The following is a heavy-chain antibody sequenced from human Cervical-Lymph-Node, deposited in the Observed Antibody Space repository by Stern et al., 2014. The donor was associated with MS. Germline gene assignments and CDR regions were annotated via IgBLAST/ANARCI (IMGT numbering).Heavy chain of an antibody. J-gene: IGHJ4*02. CDR3: ARDQDGGDWYDY. CDR2: ISPSGDTI. D-gene: IGHD2-21*02. CDR1: GFTFSDYY. V-gene: IGHV3-11*01. Sequence: MQLVESGGGLVKPGGSLRLSCEASGFTFSDYYMTWIRQAPGKGLEWLSYISPSGDTIYYADSVKGRFTISRDDAKNSLYLQMNILRAEDTAVYYCARDQDGGDWYDYWGQGTLVTVSS.